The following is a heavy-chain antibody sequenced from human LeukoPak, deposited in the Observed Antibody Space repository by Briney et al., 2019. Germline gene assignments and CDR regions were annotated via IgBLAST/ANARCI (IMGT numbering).Heavy chain of an antibody. J-gene: IGHJ4*02. CDR3: AKDAIAAVGYFDY. CDR2: ISWNSGSI. D-gene: IGHD6-6*01. Sequence: PGRSLRLSCAASGFTFDDYAMHWVRQAPGKGLKWVSGISWNSGSIGYADSVKGRFTISRDNAKNSLYLQMNSLRAEDTALYYCAKDAIAAVGYFDYWGQGTLVTVSS. V-gene: IGHV3-9*01. CDR1: GFTFDDYA.